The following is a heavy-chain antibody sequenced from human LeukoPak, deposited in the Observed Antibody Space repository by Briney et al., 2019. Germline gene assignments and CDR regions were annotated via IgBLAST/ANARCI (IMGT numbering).Heavy chain of an antibody. V-gene: IGHV4-34*01. Sequence: KPSETLSLSCGVYGGPFSGYYWSWIRQPPGKGLEWIGEINPRGSTNYNPSLKSRVTLSADTSKNQFSLTLSSVTAADTAVYYCARRRLGYYFDYWGQGTLVTVSS. D-gene: IGHD5-24*01. CDR2: INPRGST. CDR1: GGPFSGYY. CDR3: ARRRLGYYFDY. J-gene: IGHJ4*02.